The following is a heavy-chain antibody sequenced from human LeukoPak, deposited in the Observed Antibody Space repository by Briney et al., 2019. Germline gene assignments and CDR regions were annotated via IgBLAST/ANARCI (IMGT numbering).Heavy chain of an antibody. CDR3: ARDHRGDSSSWYVDWFDP. V-gene: IGHV3-20*04. J-gene: IGHJ5*02. CDR2: INWNGGST. CDR1: GFTLDDYG. D-gene: IGHD6-13*01. Sequence: GGSLRLSCAASGFTLDDYGMSWVRHAPGKGLEWVSGINWNGGSTGYADSVKGRFTISRDNAKNSLYLQMNSLRAEDTALYYCARDHRGDSSSWYVDWFDPWGQGTLVTVSS.